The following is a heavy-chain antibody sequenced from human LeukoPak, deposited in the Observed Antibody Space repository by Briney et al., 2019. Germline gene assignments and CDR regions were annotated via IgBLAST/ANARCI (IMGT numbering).Heavy chain of an antibody. CDR3: ARRVITMVRGVIKRTWFDP. CDR2: IYYSGST. Sequence: SETLSLTCAVSGDSISSSSYYWGWIRQPPGKGLEWIGSIYYSGSTYYNPSLKSRVTISADTSKNQFSLKLSSVTAADTAVYYCARRVITMVRGVIKRTWFDPWGQGTLVTVSS. V-gene: IGHV4-39*01. CDR1: GDSISSSSYY. D-gene: IGHD3-10*01. J-gene: IGHJ5*02.